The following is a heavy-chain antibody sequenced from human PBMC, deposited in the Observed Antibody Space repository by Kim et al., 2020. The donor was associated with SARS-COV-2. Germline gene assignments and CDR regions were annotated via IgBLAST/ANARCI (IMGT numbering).Heavy chain of an antibody. CDR2: IWYDGSNK. CDR3: AKDAPLGMATTSYYFDY. J-gene: IGHJ4*02. Sequence: GGSLRLSCAASGFTFSSYGMHWVRQAPGKGLEWVAVIWYDGSNKYYADSVKGRFTISRDNSKNTLYLQMNSLRAEDTAVYYCAKDAPLGMATTSYYFDYWGQGTLVTVSS. D-gene: IGHD5-12*01. V-gene: IGHV3-33*06. CDR1: GFTFSSYG.